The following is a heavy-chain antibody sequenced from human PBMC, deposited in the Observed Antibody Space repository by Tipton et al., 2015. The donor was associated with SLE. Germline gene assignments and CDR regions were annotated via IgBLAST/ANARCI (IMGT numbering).Heavy chain of an antibody. CDR3: ARVRPPLSIFGVVKGTDYYYMDV. Sequence: TLSLTCAVYGGSFSGYYWSWIRQPPGKGLEWIGEINHSGSTNYNPSLKSRVTKSVDTSKNQFSLKLSSVTAADTAVYYCARVRPPLSIFGVVKGTDYYYMDVWGKGTTVTVSS. V-gene: IGHV4-34*01. CDR1: GGSFSGYY. J-gene: IGHJ6*03. CDR2: INHSGST. D-gene: IGHD3-3*01.